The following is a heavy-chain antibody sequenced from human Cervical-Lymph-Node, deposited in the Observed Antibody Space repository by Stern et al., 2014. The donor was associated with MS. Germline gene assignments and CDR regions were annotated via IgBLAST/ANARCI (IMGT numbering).Heavy chain of an antibody. D-gene: IGHD2-21*02. V-gene: IGHV6-1*01. CDR1: GDSVSRNNAA. Sequence: VQLVESGPGLVKPSQTLSLTCAISGDSVSRNNAAWNWVRQSPSRGLQWLGRTYYRSKWYNDYAVSVKSRNTINPYTSNNQFFLQLNSVTPEDTAVYYCASEGSLVIPGDWEYFQHWGQGSLVTVSS. CDR2: TYYRSKWYN. J-gene: IGHJ1*01. CDR3: ASEGSLVIPGDWEYFQH.